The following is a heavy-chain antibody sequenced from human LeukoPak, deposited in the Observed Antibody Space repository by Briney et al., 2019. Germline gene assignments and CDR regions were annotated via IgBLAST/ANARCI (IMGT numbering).Heavy chain of an antibody. CDR2: IYYSGST. Sequence: SETLSLTCTVSGGSISSYYWSWIRQPPGKGLEWIGYIYYSGSTNYNPSLKSRVTISVDTSKNQFSLKLSSVTAADTAVYYCASGTYGLLDYWGRGTLVTVSS. CDR1: GGSISSYY. D-gene: IGHD1-1*01. V-gene: IGHV4-59*08. CDR3: ASGTYGLLDY. J-gene: IGHJ4*02.